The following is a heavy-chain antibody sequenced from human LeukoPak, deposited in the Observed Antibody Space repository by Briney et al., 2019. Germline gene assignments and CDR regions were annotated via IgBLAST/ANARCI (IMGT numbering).Heavy chain of an antibody. V-gene: IGHV3-74*01. CDR3: AKGGITMSPDV. D-gene: IGHD3-22*01. Sequence: PGGSLRLSCAASGLTVSTYWMPWVRQAPGKGLVWVLRINSDGSSTTYADSVKGRFTVSRDNAKNSLYLQMNSLRAEDTALYYCAKGGITMSPDVWGQGTTVTVSS. CDR2: INSDGSST. J-gene: IGHJ6*02. CDR1: GLTVSTYW.